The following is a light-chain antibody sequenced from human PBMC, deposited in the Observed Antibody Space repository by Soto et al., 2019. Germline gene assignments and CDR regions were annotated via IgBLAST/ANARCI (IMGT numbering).Light chain of an antibody. Sequence: DIVMTQSSATLSVSPGERATLSCRASLTVNTNLAWYQQKPGQAPRLLIYYASTRATGIPARFSGSGSVKEFTLTISSVQSEDSAVYYCQQYNNWPPGATFGPGTKVEIK. CDR1: LTVNTN. V-gene: IGKV3-15*01. CDR2: YAS. J-gene: IGKJ3*01. CDR3: QQYNNWPPGAT.